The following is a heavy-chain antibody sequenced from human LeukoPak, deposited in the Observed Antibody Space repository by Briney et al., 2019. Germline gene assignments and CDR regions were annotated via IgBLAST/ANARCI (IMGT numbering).Heavy chain of an antibody. CDR2: IIPIFGTA. V-gene: IGHV1-69*06. J-gene: IGHJ4*02. CDR1: GYTFTGYY. D-gene: IGHD3-22*01. Sequence: ASVKVSCKASGYTFTGYYMHWVRQAPGQGLEWMGGIIPIFGTANYAQKFQGRVTITADKSTSTAYMELSSLRSEDTAVYYCARDYDNSGYYLSWGQGTLVTVSS. CDR3: ARDYDNSGYYLS.